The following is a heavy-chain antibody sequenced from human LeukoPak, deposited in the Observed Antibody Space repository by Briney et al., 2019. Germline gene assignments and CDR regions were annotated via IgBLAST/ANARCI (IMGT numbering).Heavy chain of an antibody. V-gene: IGHV1-2*02. CDR1: GYTFTGYY. D-gene: IGHD6-13*01. Sequence: ASVKVSCKASGYTFTGYYMHWVRQAPGQGLEWMGWINPNSGGTNYAQKFQGRVTMTKDTSISTAYMELSRLRADDTAVYYCASTFIAAAIFAFDIWGQGTMVTVSS. J-gene: IGHJ3*02. CDR2: INPNSGGT. CDR3: ASTFIAAAIFAFDI.